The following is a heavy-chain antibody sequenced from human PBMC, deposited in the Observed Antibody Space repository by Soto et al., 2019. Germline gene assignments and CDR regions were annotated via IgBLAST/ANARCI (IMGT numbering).Heavy chain of an antibody. Sequence: GSLGLSCAASGFTFSSYEMNWARQAPGKGLEWVSYISSSGSTIYYADSVKGRFTISRDNAKNSLYLQMNSLRAEDTAVYYCAGVPAGYMTYYYGMDVWGQGTTVTVSS. CDR2: ISSSGSTI. CDR1: GFTFSSYE. CDR3: AGVPAGYMTYYYGMDV. J-gene: IGHJ6*02. V-gene: IGHV3-48*03. D-gene: IGHD5-12*01.